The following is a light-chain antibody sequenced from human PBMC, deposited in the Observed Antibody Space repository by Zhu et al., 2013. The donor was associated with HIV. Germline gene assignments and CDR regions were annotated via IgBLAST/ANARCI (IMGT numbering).Light chain of an antibody. CDR1: RNDVGRYNR. CDR2: EVT. CDR3: QVLDTTSGHPL. V-gene: IGLV2-18*01. J-gene: IGLJ3*02. Sequence: QSALTQPPSVSGSPGQSVTISCTGTRNDVGRYNRISWYQQTPATAPKLMISEVTDRPLGVPDRFSGSKSDNTASLTINRVVAGDEADYSCQVLDTTSGHPLFGGGTKLTVL.